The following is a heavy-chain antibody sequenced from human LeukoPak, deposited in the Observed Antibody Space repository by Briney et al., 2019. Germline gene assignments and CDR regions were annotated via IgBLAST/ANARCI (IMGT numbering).Heavy chain of an antibody. J-gene: IGHJ3*02. Sequence: SETLSLTCTVSGGSISSYYWSWIRQPAGKGLEWIGRIYTSGSSNYNPSLKSRVTMSVDTSKNQFSLKLSSVTAADTAVYYCARGHRFGESAHAFDIWGQGTMVTVSS. V-gene: IGHV4-4*07. CDR3: ARGHRFGESAHAFDI. CDR2: IYTSGSS. D-gene: IGHD3-10*01. CDR1: GGSISSYY.